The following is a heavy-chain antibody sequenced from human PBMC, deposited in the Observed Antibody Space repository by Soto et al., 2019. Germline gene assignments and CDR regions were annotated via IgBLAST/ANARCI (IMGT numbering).Heavy chain of an antibody. CDR2: ISGSGGST. J-gene: IGHJ6*02. D-gene: IGHD3-3*01. Sequence: PGGSLRLSCAASGFTFSSYAMSWVRQAPGKGLEWVSAISGSGGSTYYADSVKGRFTISRDNSKNTLYLQMNSLRAEDTAVYYCAKDRLRFLEWSSFTYYYYYGMDVWGQGTTVTVS. V-gene: IGHV3-23*01. CDR3: AKDRLRFLEWSSFTYYYYYGMDV. CDR1: GFTFSSYA.